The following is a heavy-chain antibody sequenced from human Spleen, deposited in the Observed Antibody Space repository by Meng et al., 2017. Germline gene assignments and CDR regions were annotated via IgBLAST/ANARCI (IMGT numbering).Heavy chain of an antibody. CDR1: GGSISSYY. CDR3: ARATAAGFDY. Sequence: VRLRESGPGLVKPSETLSLPCTVSGGSISSYYWSWIRQPPGKGLEWIGYIYYSGSTSYNPSLKSRVTISVDTSKNQFSLKLSSVTAADTAVYYCARATAAGFDYWGQGTLVTVSS. D-gene: IGHD6-13*01. CDR2: IYYSGST. V-gene: IGHV4-59*01. J-gene: IGHJ4*02.